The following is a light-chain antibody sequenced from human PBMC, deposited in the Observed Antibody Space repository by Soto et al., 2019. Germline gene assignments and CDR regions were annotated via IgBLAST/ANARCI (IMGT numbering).Light chain of an antibody. CDR3: QQYGSSLYP. CDR1: QSVSSSY. CDR2: GAS. J-gene: IGKJ2*01. V-gene: IGKV3-20*01. Sequence: EIVLTQSPGTLSLSPGERATLSCRASQSVSSSYLAWYQQKPGQAPRLLIYGASSRATGIPDRFSGSGSGTAFTLTISRLEPEDFAVYYCQQYGSSLYPFGQGTKLEIK.